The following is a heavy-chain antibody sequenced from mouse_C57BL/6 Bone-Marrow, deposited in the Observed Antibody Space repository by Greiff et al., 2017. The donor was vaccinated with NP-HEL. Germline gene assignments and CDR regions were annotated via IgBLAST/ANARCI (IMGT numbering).Heavy chain of an antibody. V-gene: IGHV5-9*01. CDR3: ASKLGRAY. Sequence: EVKLQESGGGLVKPGGSLKLSCAASGFTFSSYTMSWVRQTPEKRLEWVATISGGGGNTYYPDSVKGRFTISRDNAKNTLYLQMSSLRSEDTALYYCASKLGRAYWGQGTLVTVSA. D-gene: IGHD4-1*01. J-gene: IGHJ3*01. CDR1: GFTFSSYT. CDR2: ISGGGGNT.